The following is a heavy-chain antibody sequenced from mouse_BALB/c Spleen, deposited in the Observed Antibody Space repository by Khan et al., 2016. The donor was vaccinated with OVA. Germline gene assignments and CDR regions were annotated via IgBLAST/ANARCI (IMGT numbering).Heavy chain of an antibody. CDR2: ISNSGST. J-gene: IGHJ4*01. CDR3: ASELGRYYALDY. CDR1: GYSITSDYA. D-gene: IGHD4-1*01. V-gene: IGHV3-2*02. Sequence: EVQLQESGPGLVKPSQSLSLTCTVTGYSITSDYAWNWIRQFPGNKLEWMGYISNSGSTTYNPSLKSRISINRDTSKNQFFLQLNSVTTDDTATYHCASELGRYYALDYWGQGTSVTVSS.